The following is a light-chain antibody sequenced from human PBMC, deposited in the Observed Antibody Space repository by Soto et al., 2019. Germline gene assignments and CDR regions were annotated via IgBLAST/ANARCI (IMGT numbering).Light chain of an antibody. V-gene: IGKV1-33*01. CDR2: DAS. CDR1: QDISNY. J-gene: IGKJ4*01. Sequence: DIQMTQSPSSLSESVGDRVTITCQASQDISNYLNWYQQKPGKAPKLLIYDASNLETGVPSRFSGSGSGTDFTFTISSLQPEDIATYYGQQYDNLPLTFGGGTKVEIK. CDR3: QQYDNLPLT.